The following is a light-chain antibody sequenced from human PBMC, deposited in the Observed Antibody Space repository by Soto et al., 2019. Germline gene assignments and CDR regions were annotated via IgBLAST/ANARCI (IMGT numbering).Light chain of an antibody. J-gene: IGKJ5*01. V-gene: IGKV3-20*01. CDR3: QEYGSSPPIT. Sequence: EIVLTQSPGTLSLSPGERATLSCRASQSVSSSYFAWYQQKHGKAPSPLIYGASSSTTGNLDRFSGSGSGREFTLVITILEPEDCAVYYCQEYGSSPPITFGQGTRLESK. CDR1: QSVSSSY. CDR2: GAS.